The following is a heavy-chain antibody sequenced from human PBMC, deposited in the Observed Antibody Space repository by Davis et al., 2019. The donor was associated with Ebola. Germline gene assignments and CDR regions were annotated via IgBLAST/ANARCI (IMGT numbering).Heavy chain of an antibody. CDR2: IYYSGST. CDR1: GGSISSGGYY. D-gene: IGHD3-10*01. V-gene: IGHV4-61*08. Sequence: MPGGSLRLSCTVSGGSISSGGYYWSWIRQHPGKGLEWIGYIYYSGSTNYNPSLKSRVTISVDTSKNQFSLKLSSVTAADTAVYYCARRGRARGMDVWGQGTTVTVSS. CDR3: ARRGRARGMDV. J-gene: IGHJ6*02.